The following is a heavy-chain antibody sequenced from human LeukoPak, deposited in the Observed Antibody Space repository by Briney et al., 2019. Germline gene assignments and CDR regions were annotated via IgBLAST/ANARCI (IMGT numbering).Heavy chain of an antibody. CDR1: GYSISSGYY. V-gene: IGHV4-38-2*01. CDR3: ARCPATGGAYNWFDP. J-gene: IGHJ5*02. CDR2: IYHSGST. D-gene: IGHD3-10*01. Sequence: SETLSLTCAVSGYSISSGYYWGWIRQPPGNGLEWIGSIYHSGSTYYNPSLKSRVTISVDTSKNQFSLKLSSVTAADTAVYYCARCPATGGAYNWFDPWGQGTLVTVSS.